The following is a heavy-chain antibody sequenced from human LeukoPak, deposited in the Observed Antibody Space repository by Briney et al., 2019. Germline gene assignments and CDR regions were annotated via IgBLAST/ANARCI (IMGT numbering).Heavy chain of an antibody. V-gene: IGHV1-8*02. J-gene: IGHJ4*02. CDR3: ARAAPGGLHGYSFDY. Sequence: ASVKVSCKASGYTFKNYDINWVRQATGQGLEWMGWMNPNSGNTGFAQKFQDRVSMTRDTSINTAYMELTSLRSGDTAVYYCARAAPGGLHGYSFDYWGQGTVVTVYS. D-gene: IGHD5-18*01. CDR1: GYTFKNYD. CDR2: MNPNSGNT.